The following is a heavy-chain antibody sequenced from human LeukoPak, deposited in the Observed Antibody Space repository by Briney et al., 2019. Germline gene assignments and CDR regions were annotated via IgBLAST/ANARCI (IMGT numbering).Heavy chain of an antibody. CDR3: ARDRCITISGVVITCFDY. V-gene: IGHV1-46*01. D-gene: IGHD3-3*01. J-gene: IGHJ4*02. CDR1: GYTFTSYY. Sequence: ASVKVSCKASGYTFTSYYMHWVRQAPGQGLEWMGIINPSGGSTSYAQKFQGRVTLTRDTSFNTAYMELTGLSSDDTAVYYCARDRCITISGVVITCFDYWGQGALVTVSS. CDR2: INPSGGST.